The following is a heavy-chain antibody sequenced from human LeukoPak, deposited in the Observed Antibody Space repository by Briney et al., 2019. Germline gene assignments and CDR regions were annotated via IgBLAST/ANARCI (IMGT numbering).Heavy chain of an antibody. V-gene: IGHV1-2*02. CDR1: GYTFTVYY. CDR2: INPNSGGT. CDR3: ARPRDYGDYDAFDI. J-gene: IGHJ3*02. Sequence: ASVKVSFKASGYTFTVYYMHWVRQAPGQGREGMGWINPNSGGTNYAQKFQGRVTMTSDTSISTAYMELSRLRFDDTAVYYCARPRDYGDYDAFDIWGQGTMVTVSS. D-gene: IGHD4-17*01.